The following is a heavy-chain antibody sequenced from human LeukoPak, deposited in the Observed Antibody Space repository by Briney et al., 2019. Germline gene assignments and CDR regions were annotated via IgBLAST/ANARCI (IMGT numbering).Heavy chain of an antibody. CDR3: ARARLLEFFGMDV. D-gene: IGHD3-3*01. CDR1: GYTFTSYD. V-gene: IGHV1-8*01. CDR2: MNPNSGST. Sequence: ASVTVSCTASGYTFTSYDINWVRQATGQGLEWMGWMNPNSGSTGYAQKFQGRVTMTRNTSISTAYMELSSLGSGDTAVYYCARARLLEFFGMDVWGLGTTVTVSS. J-gene: IGHJ6*02.